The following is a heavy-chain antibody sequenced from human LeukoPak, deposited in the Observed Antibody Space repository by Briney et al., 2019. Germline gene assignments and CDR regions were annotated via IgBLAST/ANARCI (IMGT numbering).Heavy chain of an antibody. CDR1: GFTFSSYG. CDR2: IWYGGSNK. CDR3: ASPLWLDY. V-gene: IGHV3-33*01. J-gene: IGHJ4*02. Sequence: GGSLRLSCAASGFTFSSYGMHWVRQAPGKGLEWVAVIWYGGSNKYYADSVKGRFTISRDNSKNTLYLQMNSLRAEDTAVYYCASPLWLDYWGQGTLVTVSS. D-gene: IGHD2/OR15-2a*01.